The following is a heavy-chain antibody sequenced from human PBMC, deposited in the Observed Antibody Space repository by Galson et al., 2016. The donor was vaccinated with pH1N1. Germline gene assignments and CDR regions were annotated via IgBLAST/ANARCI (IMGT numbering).Heavy chain of an antibody. CDR1: GLVYSDYW. Sequence: SLRLSCAASGLVYSDYWMTWVRQAPGKGLEWVGNINQHGSKINYGDSVKGRFTISRDNAKNSVYLQMNSLGAEDTAVYYCAREIAAAGSYWGQGTLVTVSS. D-gene: IGHD6-13*01. CDR3: AREIAAAGSY. J-gene: IGHJ4*02. V-gene: IGHV3-7*01. CDR2: INQHGSKI.